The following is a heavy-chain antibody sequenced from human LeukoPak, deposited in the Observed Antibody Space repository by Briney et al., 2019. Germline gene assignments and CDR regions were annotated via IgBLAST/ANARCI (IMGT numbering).Heavy chain of an antibody. V-gene: IGHV3-72*01. J-gene: IGHJ4*02. D-gene: IGHD3-22*01. CDR2: IRNKANSYTT. Sequence: PGGSLRLSCAASGFTFSDHYMDWVRQAPGKGLERVGRIRNKANSYTTEYAASVKGRFTISRDESKNSLFLQMNSLKSEDTAVYYCARTMHDTRAFDYWGQGTLVTVSS. CDR1: GFTFSDHY. CDR3: ARTMHDTRAFDY.